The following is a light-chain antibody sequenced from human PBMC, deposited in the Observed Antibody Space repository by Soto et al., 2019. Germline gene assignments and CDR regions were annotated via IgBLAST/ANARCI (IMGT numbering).Light chain of an antibody. V-gene: IGKV1-5*03. CDR2: KAS. Sequence: DIQMTQSPSTLSASVGYRVTITCRASQSISSWLAWYQQKPGKAPKLLIYKASSLESAVPSRFSGSGSGTEFTLTISSLQPDDFATYSCQQYNSYSGTFGQGTKVDI. CDR3: QQYNSYSGT. CDR1: QSISSW. J-gene: IGKJ1*01.